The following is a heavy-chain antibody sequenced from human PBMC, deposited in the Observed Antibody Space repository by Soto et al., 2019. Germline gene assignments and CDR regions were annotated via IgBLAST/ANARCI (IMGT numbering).Heavy chain of an antibody. CDR3: ARVYTRGYTFEH. CDR2: IYYSGTT. CDR1: GDSITRGAYY. D-gene: IGHD5-18*01. Sequence: QVQLQESGPGLVQPSQTLSLSCTVSGDSITRGAYYWSWIRQHPGKGLEWIGYIYYSGTTYYNPSLKSRLTISLDTPRNQCALEVTSVSVADTAVYYCARVYTRGYTFEHWGQGTLVTVSS. J-gene: IGHJ4*02. V-gene: IGHV4-31*03.